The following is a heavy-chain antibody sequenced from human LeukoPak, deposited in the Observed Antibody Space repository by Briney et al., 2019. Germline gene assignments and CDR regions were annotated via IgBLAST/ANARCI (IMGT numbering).Heavy chain of an antibody. Sequence: PSETLSLTCAVYGGSFSGYYWSWIRQPPGKGLEWIGEINHSGSTNYNPSLKSRVTISVDTSKNQFSLKLSSVTAADTAVYCCAGICYLGGYWGQGTLVTVSS. CDR3: AGICYLGGY. D-gene: IGHD2-8*01. V-gene: IGHV4-34*01. J-gene: IGHJ4*02. CDR2: INHSGST. CDR1: GGSFSGYY.